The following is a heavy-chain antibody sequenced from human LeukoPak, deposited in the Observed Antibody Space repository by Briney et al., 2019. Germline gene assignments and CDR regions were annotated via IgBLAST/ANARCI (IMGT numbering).Heavy chain of an antibody. J-gene: IGHJ4*02. Sequence: PGGSLRLSCAASGFTFSSYEMNWVRQAPGKGLEWVSYIDSGRGSSTNYADSVKGRFTISRDNAKNSLYLQMNSLRAEDTAVYYCARDQGWGSDGYNYGYWGQGTLVTVSS. CDR1: GFTFSSYE. CDR2: IDSGRGSST. CDR3: ARDQGWGSDGYNYGY. D-gene: IGHD5-24*01. V-gene: IGHV3-48*03.